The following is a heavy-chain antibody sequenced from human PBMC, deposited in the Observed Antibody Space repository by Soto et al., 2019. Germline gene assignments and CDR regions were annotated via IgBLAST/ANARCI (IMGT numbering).Heavy chain of an antibody. CDR2: ISASDGSS. J-gene: IGHJ5*02. CDR1: IYGFLTYG. Sequence: GASVKVSCKASIYGFLTYGFSWVRQAPGQGLEWMGWISASDGSSNFAQKFKGRVSMTTERTTGTFTSTAYMELWGLRSDDTAVYYCARSPLAAAALVRTPRGVWFDPWGQGTLVTSPQ. CDR3: ARSPLAAAALVRTPRGVWFDP. D-gene: IGHD6-13*01. V-gene: IGHV1-18*01.